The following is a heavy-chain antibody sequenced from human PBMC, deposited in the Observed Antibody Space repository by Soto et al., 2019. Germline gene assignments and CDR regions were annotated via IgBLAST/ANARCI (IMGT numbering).Heavy chain of an antibody. CDR1: GFTFSAYN. CDR3: AREERFXERSLLPDYYYNYGMDV. D-gene: IGHD3-3*01. V-gene: IGHV3-21*01. J-gene: IGHJ6*02. CDR2: TTSSSSYI. Sequence: GGSLRLSCSASGFTFSAYNMNWVRQAPGKGLEWVSSTTSSSSYIYYADSVKGRFTISRDNAKNSLYLQMNSLRAEDTAVYYCAREERFXERSLLPDYYYNYGMDVWGRGTTVTVSS.